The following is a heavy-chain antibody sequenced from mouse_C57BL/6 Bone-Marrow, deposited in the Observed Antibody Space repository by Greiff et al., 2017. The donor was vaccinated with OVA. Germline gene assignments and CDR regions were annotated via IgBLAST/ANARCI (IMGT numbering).Heavy chain of an antibody. J-gene: IGHJ1*03. Sequence: QVQLQQSGAELARPGASVKLSCKASGYTFTSYGISWVKQRTGQGLEWIGEIYPRSGNTYYNEKFKGKATLTADKSSSTAYMELRSLTSEDSAVYFCARRRVNYYSNSYWYFDVWGTGTTVTVSS. CDR3: ARRRVNYYSNSYWYFDV. D-gene: IGHD2-5*01. CDR1: GYTFTSYG. CDR2: IYPRSGNT. V-gene: IGHV1-81*01.